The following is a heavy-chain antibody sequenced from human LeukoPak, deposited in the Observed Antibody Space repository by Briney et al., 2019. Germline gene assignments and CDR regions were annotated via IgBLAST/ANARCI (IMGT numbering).Heavy chain of an antibody. CDR1: GYTFTSYG. Sequence: ASVKVSCKASGYTFTSYGISWVRQAPGQGLEWMGWISAYNGNTNYAQKLQDRVTMTTDTSTSTAYMELRSLRSDDTAVYYCARDVFRTVVVPAASTGMDVWGKGTTVTVSS. D-gene: IGHD2-2*01. CDR2: ISAYNGNT. V-gene: IGHV1-18*01. CDR3: ARDVFRTVVVPAASTGMDV. J-gene: IGHJ6*03.